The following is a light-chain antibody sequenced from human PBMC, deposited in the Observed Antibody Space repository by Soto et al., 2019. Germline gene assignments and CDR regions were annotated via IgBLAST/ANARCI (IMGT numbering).Light chain of an antibody. CDR2: EVS. J-gene: IGLJ2*01. CDR3: SSYAGSNKEV. V-gene: IGLV2-8*01. CDR1: SSDVGGYNY. Sequence: QSVLTQPPSASGSPGQSVTISCTGTSSDVGGYNYVSWYQQHPGKAPKLMIYEVSKRPSGVPDRFSGSKSGNTASLTVSGLQAEDEDDYYCSSYAGSNKEVFGGGTKVTVL.